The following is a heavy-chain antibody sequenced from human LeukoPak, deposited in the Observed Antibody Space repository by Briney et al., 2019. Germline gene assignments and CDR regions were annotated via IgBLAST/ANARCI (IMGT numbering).Heavy chain of an antibody. CDR1: GFTFNNYG. Sequence: GWSLSLSCAASGFTFNNYGMHWVRQAPGKGLEGLAFIRYDGSNTYYADSVKGRFTVSREDSKNTLYLQMNSLRGDDTAVYYCAKDGTSYYYIYYWGQGTLVTVSS. CDR3: AKDGTSYYYIYY. CDR2: IRYDGSNT. D-gene: IGHD2/OR15-2a*01. V-gene: IGHV3-30*02. J-gene: IGHJ4*02.